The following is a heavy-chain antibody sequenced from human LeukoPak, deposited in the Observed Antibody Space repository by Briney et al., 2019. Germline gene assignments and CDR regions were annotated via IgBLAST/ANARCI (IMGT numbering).Heavy chain of an antibody. CDR2: ISWNSGSI. D-gene: IGHD6-6*01. CDR3: AKDYSSSSSFFDY. V-gene: IGHV3-9*03. J-gene: IGHJ4*02. CDR1: GFTFDDYA. Sequence: PGRSLRLSCAASGFTFDDYAMHWVRQAPGKGLEWVSGISWNSGSIGYADSVKGRFTISRDNAKNSLYLQMNSLRAEDMALCYCAKDYSSSSSFFDYWGQGTLVTVSS.